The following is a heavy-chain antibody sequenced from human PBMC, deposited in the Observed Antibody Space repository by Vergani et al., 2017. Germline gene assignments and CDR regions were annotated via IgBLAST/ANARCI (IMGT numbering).Heavy chain of an antibody. V-gene: IGHV1-2*02. D-gene: IGHD2-2*01. J-gene: IGHJ4*02. CDR1: GYTFTGYY. CDR2: INPNSGGT. CDR3: ARGPSYCSSTSCYLDY. Sequence: QVQLVQSGAEVKKPGASVKVSCKASGYTFTGYYMHWVRQAPGQGLEWMGWINPNSGGTNYAQKFQGRVTMTTETSTSTAYMELRSLRSDDTAVYYCARGPSYCSSTSCYLDYWGQGTLVTVSS.